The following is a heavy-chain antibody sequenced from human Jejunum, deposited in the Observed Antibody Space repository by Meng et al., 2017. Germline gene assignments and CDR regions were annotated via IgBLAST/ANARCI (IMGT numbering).Heavy chain of an antibody. Sequence: QVQRPESGPGLVRPSETLSLTCTVSGDSVSSDNYYWSWIRQPPGQGLEWIGYVYYSGHTDYNPSLKRRVTISIDKSTNQFSLRLSSVTAADTAVYYCARVILYSGSYYFDFWGQGTLVTVSS. V-gene: IGHV4-61*01. CDR2: VYYSGHT. CDR1: GDSVSSDNYY. D-gene: IGHD1-26*01. CDR3: ARVILYSGSYYFDF. J-gene: IGHJ4*02.